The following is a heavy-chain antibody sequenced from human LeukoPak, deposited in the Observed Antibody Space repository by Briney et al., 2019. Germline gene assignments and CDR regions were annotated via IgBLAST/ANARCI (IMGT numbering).Heavy chain of an antibody. D-gene: IGHD6-13*01. CDR2: ISGSGGST. Sequence: SGGSLRLSCAASGFTFSSYAMSWVRQAPGKGLEWVSAISGSGGSTYYADSVKGRFTISRDNSKNTLYLQMNSLRAEDTAVYYCAKALYSSPSRAGYWGQGTLVTVSS. CDR1: GFTFSSYA. V-gene: IGHV3-23*01. CDR3: AKALYSSPSRAGY. J-gene: IGHJ4*02.